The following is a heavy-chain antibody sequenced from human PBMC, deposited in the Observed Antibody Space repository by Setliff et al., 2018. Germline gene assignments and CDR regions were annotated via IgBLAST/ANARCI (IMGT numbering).Heavy chain of an antibody. CDR1: GFTFSSYA. CDR3: ARDQGSYGYRAFDS. D-gene: IGHD3-16*01. CDR2: IKPDGSER. J-gene: IGHJ4*02. V-gene: IGHV3-7*01. Sequence: GGSLRLSCAASGFTFSSYAMSWVRQAPGKGLEWVANIKPDGSERYYVDSVKGRFTISRDNAKNSLYLQMNSLRVEDTAVYYCARDQGSYGYRAFDSWGQGALVTVSS.